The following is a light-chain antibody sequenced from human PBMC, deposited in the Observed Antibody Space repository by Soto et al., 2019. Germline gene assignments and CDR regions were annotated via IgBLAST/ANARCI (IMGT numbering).Light chain of an antibody. CDR1: SSDVGSYNL. J-gene: IGLJ1*01. CDR2: EVS. V-gene: IGLV2-14*02. CDR3: NSYTTSSTRV. Sequence: QSALTQPASVSGSPGQSITISCTGTSSDVGSYNLVSWYQQHPGKAPKLMIYEVSYRPSGVSNRFSGSKSGNTASLTISGLQAEDEADYYCNSYTTSSTRVFGTGTKLNVL.